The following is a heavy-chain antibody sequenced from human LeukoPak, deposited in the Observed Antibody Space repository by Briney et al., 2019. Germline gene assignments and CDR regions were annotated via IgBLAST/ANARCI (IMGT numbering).Heavy chain of an antibody. J-gene: IGHJ4*02. Sequence: SETLSLTCTVSGGSISSSNYYWSWIRQPAGKGLEWIGRIYTSGTTNYNPSLKSRVTISIDTSKNQFSLKLSSVTAADTAVYYCARSVPGSSGWYTEFDYWGQGTLVTVSS. V-gene: IGHV4-61*02. CDR3: ARSVPGSSGWYTEFDY. D-gene: IGHD6-19*01. CDR2: IYTSGTT. CDR1: GGSISSSNYY.